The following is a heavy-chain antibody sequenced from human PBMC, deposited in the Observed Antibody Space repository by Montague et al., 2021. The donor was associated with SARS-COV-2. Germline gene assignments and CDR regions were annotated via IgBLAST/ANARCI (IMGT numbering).Heavy chain of an antibody. J-gene: IGHJ4*02. CDR1: GDSISNSNW. Sequence: SETLSLTCTVSGDSISNSNWWTWVRPSPGRGLEWIGEIFRSGDSNYNPSLKSRVTMSVDMSRNQFSLSLSNVTAADTAIYYCVRGGTMTVVVFDYWGQGTLATVSS. CDR3: VRGGTMTVVVFDY. CDR2: IFRSGDS. D-gene: IGHD3-22*01. V-gene: IGHV4-4*02.